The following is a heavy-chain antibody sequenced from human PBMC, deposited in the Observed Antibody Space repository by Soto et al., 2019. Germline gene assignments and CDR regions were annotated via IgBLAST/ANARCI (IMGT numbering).Heavy chain of an antibody. CDR1: GVSITSDYSF. CDR2: IFDSGTT. Sequence: SETLSLTCTVSGVSITSDYSFWSWIRQPPGEGLEWIGHIFDSGTTYTNPSLRSQVAISLDTSKNHFSLTLSSVTAADTAVYYCARGPSGDKVHYWGQGALVTVSS. J-gene: IGHJ4*02. CDR3: ARGPSGDKVHY. V-gene: IGHV4-30-4*01. D-gene: IGHD7-27*01.